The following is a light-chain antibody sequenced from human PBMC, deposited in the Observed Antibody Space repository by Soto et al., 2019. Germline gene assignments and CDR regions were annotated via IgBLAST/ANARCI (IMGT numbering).Light chain of an antibody. V-gene: IGKV1-8*01. CDR2: DAS. CDR3: QQYYSYPRT. Sequence: AIRMTQSPSSFSASTGDRVTITCRASQGISSYLAWYQQKPGKAPKLLIYDASTFQSGVPSRFSGSGSGTDFTLTISCLQSEDFATYYCQQYYSYPRTFGQGTKVEIK. CDR1: QGISSY. J-gene: IGKJ1*01.